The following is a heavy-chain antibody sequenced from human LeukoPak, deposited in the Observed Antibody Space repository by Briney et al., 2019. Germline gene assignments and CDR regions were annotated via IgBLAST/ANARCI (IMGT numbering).Heavy chain of an antibody. D-gene: IGHD3-3*01. CDR1: GGSISSGSYY. J-gene: IGHJ6*03. CDR2: IYTSGST. Sequence: SETLSLTCTVSGGSISSGSYYWSWIRQPAGKGLEWIGRIYTSGSTNYNPSLKSRVTISVDTSKNQFSLKLSSVTAADTAVYYCARVSGGDFWSNYYYYYYYMDVWGKGTTVTVSS. CDR3: ARVSGGDFWSNYYYYYYYMDV. V-gene: IGHV4-61*02.